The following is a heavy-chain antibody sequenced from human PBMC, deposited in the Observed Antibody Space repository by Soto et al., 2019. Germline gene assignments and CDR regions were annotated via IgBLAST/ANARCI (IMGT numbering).Heavy chain of an antibody. CDR2: IYYSGST. CDR3: ARVWGAAADF. CDR1: GGSISSDY. D-gene: IGHD6-13*01. Sequence: SETLSLTCIFSGGSISSDYWSWIRPPPGKGLEWIGYIYYSGSTNYNPSLKRRVTISVDTSKNQFSLNLSSVTAADTAVYYCARVWGAAADFWGQGTLVTVSS. J-gene: IGHJ4*02. V-gene: IGHV4-59*01.